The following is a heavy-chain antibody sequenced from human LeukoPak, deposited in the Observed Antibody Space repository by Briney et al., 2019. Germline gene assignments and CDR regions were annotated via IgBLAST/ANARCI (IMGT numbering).Heavy chain of an antibody. CDR2: IHYSGST. Sequence: PSETLSLTCTVSGGSISSYYWSWIRQPPGKGLEWIGYIHYSGSTNYNPSLESRVTISVDTSKNQFSLKLSSVTAADTAVYYCARRGGVGATFDYWGQGTLVTVSS. J-gene: IGHJ4*02. CDR1: GGSISSYY. V-gene: IGHV4-59*08. D-gene: IGHD1-26*01. CDR3: ARRGGVGATFDY.